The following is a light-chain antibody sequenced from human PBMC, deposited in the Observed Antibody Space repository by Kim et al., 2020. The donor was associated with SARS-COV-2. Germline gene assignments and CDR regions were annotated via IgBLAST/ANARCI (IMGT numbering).Light chain of an antibody. CDR3: QQSYSTPTT. CDR2: AAS. J-gene: IGKJ4*01. Sequence: ASVGGRVTISCRASQSSSYYLNWYQQQPEKATKLLIYAASRLQSGVPSRFSGSGSGTDFTLTISSLQAEDFASYYRQQSYSTPTTFGGGTKVDIK. V-gene: IGKV1-39*01. CDR1: QSSSYY.